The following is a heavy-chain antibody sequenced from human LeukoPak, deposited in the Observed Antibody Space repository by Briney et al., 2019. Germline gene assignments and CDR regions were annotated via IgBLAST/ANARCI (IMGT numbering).Heavy chain of an antibody. J-gene: IGHJ6*02. CDR3: AKGYSYGPYYYYGMDV. CDR2: IYSGDST. D-gene: IGHD5-18*01. CDR1: GFTVSRNF. V-gene: IGHV3-66*01. Sequence: GGSLRLSCAASGFTVSRNFMGWVRQAPGKGLEYVSIIYSGDSTYYADSVKGRFTISRDISKNTLYLQLNSLRAEDTAVYYCAKGYSYGPYYYYGMDVWGQGTTVTVSS.